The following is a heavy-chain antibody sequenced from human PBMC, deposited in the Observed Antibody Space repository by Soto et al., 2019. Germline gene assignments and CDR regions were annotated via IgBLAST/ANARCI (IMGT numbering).Heavy chain of an antibody. Sequence: SETLSLTCTVSGGSISRGGYYWSWIRQHPGKGLGWIGYIYYSGSTYYNPSLKSRVTISVDTSKNQFSPKLSSVTAADTAVYYCARAELVGATDYWGQGTLVTVSS. D-gene: IGHD1-26*01. CDR3: ARAELVGATDY. CDR1: GGSISRGGYY. J-gene: IGHJ4*02. V-gene: IGHV4-31*03. CDR2: IYYSGST.